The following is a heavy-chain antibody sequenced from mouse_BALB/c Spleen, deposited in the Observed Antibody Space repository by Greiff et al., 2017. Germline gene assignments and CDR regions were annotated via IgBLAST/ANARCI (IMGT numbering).Heavy chain of an antibody. Sequence: EVQLQESGPELVKPGASVKVSCTASGYSFTDYNMYWVKQSHGKRLEWIGYIDPYNGGTSYNQMFKGNATLTVDKSSSTAFMHLNSLTAKDSAVYYCARTSFFAYWGQGTLVTVSA. CDR2: IDPYNGGT. CDR3: ARTSFFAY. J-gene: IGHJ3*01. V-gene: IGHV1S135*01. CDR1: GYSFTDYN.